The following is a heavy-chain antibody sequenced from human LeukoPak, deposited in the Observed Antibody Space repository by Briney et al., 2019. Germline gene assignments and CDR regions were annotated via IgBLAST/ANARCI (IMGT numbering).Heavy chain of an antibody. V-gene: IGHV3-23*01. CDR2: IGARGDI. CDR3: AKRGPGPVAGSYDF. CDR1: GLTISDYA. D-gene: IGHD6-19*01. Sequence: GGSLRLSCVGSGLTISDYAMNWVRQTPGKGLEWISAIGARGDIFYVDSVKGRFTISRDNSNNAAHLQMNSLRPEDTAIYYCAKRGPGPVAGSYDFWGQGTLVTVSS. J-gene: IGHJ4*02.